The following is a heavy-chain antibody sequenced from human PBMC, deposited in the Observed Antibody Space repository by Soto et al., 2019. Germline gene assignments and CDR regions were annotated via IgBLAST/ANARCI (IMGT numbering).Heavy chain of an antibody. V-gene: IGHV3-30*18. CDR3: AKVGGNGYYFWSGYYGEDDYYFDY. CDR2: ISYDGSNK. J-gene: IGHJ4*02. CDR1: GFTFSSYG. Sequence: GGSLRLSCAASGFTFSSYGMHWVRQAPGKGLEWVAVISYDGSNKYYADSVKGQLTISRDNSKNTQNLKMNSLRDEDSAVYYCAKVGGNGYYFWSGYYGEDDYYFDYWGQGTLVTVSS. D-gene: IGHD3-3*01.